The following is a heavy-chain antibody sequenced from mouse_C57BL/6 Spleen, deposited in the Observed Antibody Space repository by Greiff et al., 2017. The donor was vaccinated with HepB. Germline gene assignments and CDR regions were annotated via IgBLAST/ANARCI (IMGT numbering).Heavy chain of an antibody. CDR2: IDPEDGET. V-gene: IGHV14-2*01. CDR1: GFNIKDYY. D-gene: IGHD1-1*01. Sequence: DVKLVESGAELVKPGASVKLSCTASGFNIKDYYMHWVKQRTEQGLEWIGRIDPEDGETKYAPKFQGKATITTDTSSNTAYLQLSRLTSEDTAVYYCALDYYGSSYDYWGQGTTLTVSS. CDR3: ALDYYGSSYDY. J-gene: IGHJ2*01.